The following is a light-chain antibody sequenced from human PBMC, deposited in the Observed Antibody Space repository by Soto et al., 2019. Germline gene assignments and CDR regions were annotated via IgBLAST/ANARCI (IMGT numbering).Light chain of an antibody. Sequence: EIVMTQSPATLSVSPGERATLSCRAGQSVNNNLAWYQQKPGQAPRLLISYASSRATGIPARFSGSGSGTEFTLTISSLQSEDFAVYYCQQYNNWPLTFGGGTKVEIK. CDR1: QSVNNN. J-gene: IGKJ4*01. CDR3: QQYNNWPLT. V-gene: IGKV3-15*01. CDR2: YAS.